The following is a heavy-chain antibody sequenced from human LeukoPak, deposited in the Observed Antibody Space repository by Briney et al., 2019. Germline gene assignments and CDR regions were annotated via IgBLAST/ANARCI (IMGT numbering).Heavy chain of an antibody. CDR3: ARGAVAARLNYYYYYYMDV. V-gene: IGHV3-7*01. Sequence: GGSLRLSCAASGFTFSSYWMSWVRQAPGKGLECVANIKQDGSEKYYVDSVKGRFTISRDNAKNLLYLQMNSLRAEDTAVYYCARGAVAARLNYYYYYYMDVWGKGTTVTVSS. CDR2: IKQDGSEK. D-gene: IGHD6-6*01. J-gene: IGHJ6*03. CDR1: GFTFSSYW.